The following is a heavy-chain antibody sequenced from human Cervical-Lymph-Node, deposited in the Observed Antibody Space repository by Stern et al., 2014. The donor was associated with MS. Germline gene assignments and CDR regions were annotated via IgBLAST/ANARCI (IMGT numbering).Heavy chain of an antibody. J-gene: IGHJ4*02. V-gene: IGHV3-21*01. CDR1: GFTFSNYT. CDR3: TRARRGFDY. Sequence: EVKLVESGGGLVKPGGSLRLSCAVSGFTFSNYTMNWVRQAPGQGLAWVSSISSSSRYIYYAHSVKGRFTMSRDNATTSLYLQTSSLRADDTAVYYCTRARRGFDYWGQGSLVTVSS. CDR2: ISSSSRYI.